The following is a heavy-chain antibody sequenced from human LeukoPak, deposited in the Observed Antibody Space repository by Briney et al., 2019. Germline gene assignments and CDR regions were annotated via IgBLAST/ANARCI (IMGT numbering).Heavy chain of an antibody. CDR3: ARGDYYYYYMDV. V-gene: IGHV3-66*02. Sequence: TGGSLRLSCAASGFTVSSNYMSWVRQAPGKGLEWASVIYSGGSTYYADSVKGRFTISRDNSKNTLYLQMNSLRAEDTAVYYCARGDYYYYYMDVWGKGTTVTVPS. J-gene: IGHJ6*03. CDR2: IYSGGST. CDR1: GFTVSSNY.